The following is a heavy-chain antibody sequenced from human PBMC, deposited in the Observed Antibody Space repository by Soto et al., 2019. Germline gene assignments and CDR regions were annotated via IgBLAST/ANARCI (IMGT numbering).Heavy chain of an antibody. Sequence: GGSLRLSCAASGFTFDDYAMHWVRQAPGKGLEWVSGISWNSGSIGYADSVKGRFTISRDNAKNSLYLQMNSLRAEDTALYYCAKGDYYYTSSPFDYWGQGTLVTVSS. CDR2: ISWNSGSI. D-gene: IGHD1-26*01. V-gene: IGHV3-9*01. CDR1: GFTFDDYA. CDR3: AKGDYYYTSSPFDY. J-gene: IGHJ4*02.